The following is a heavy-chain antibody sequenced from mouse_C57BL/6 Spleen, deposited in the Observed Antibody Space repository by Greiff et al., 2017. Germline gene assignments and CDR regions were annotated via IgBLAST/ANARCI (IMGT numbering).Heavy chain of an antibody. CDR1: GFTFSDFY. CDR3: ARDARRFRAMDH. V-gene: IGHV7-1*01. Sequence: EVKLVESGGGLVQSGRSLRLSCATSGFTFSDFYMEWVRQAPGKGLEWIAASRNKANDYTTEYSASVKGRFIVSRDTSQSILYLQMNALRAEDTAIDYCARDARRFRAMDHWGQGTSVTVAS. CDR2: SRNKANDYTT. J-gene: IGHJ4*01.